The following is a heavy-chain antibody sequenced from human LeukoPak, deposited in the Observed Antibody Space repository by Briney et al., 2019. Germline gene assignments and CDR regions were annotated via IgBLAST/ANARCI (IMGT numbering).Heavy chain of an antibody. J-gene: IGHJ4*02. CDR2: IYSGGST. V-gene: IGHV3-53*01. Sequence: PGGSLRLSCAASGFIVSSNYMSWVRQAPGKGLEWVSVIYSGGSTYYADSVKGRFTISRDNSKNTLYLQMNSLRAEDTAVYYCTSGDSYGALDYWGQGTLVTVSS. CDR1: GFIVSSNY. D-gene: IGHD5-18*01. CDR3: TSGDSYGALDY.